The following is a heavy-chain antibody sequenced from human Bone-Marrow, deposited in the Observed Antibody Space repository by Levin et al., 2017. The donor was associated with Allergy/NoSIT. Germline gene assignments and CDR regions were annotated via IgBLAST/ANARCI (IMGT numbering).Heavy chain of an antibody. V-gene: IGHV3-23*01. D-gene: IGHD2-2*01. CDR3: VVVPAAPDGYDYGMDV. CDR2: ISGSGGST. Sequence: QSGGSLRLSCAASGFTFSSYAMSWVRQAPGKGLEWVSAISGSGGSTYYADSVKGRFTISRDNSKNTLYLQMNSLRAEDTAVYYTVVVPAAPDGYDYGMDVWGQGTTVTVSS. CDR1: GFTFSSYA. J-gene: IGHJ6*02.